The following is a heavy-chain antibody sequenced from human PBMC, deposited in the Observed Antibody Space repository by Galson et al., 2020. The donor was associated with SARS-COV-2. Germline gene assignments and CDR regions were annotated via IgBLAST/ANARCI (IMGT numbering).Heavy chain of an antibody. J-gene: IGHJ6*02. CDR1: GFTFSSYS. D-gene: IGHD3-3*01. Sequence: GGSLRLSCAASGFTFSSYSMNWVSQAPGKGLEWVSSISSSSSYIYYADSVKGRFTISRDNAKNSLYLQMNSLRAEDTAVYYCASRPEEVTIFVVVIIGEDVWGQGTTVTVSS. V-gene: IGHV3-21*01. CDR2: ISSSSSYI. CDR3: ASRPEEVTIFVVVIIGEDV.